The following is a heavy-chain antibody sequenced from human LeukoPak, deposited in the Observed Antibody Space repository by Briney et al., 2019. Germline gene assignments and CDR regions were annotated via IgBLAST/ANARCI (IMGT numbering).Heavy chain of an antibody. CDR3: TRKPREWYFDY. V-gene: IGHV3-49*03. D-gene: IGHD3-3*01. J-gene: IGHJ4*02. Sequence: PGGSLRLSCTASGFTFGDYAMSWFRQAPGKGLEWVGFISSKAYGGTTEYAASVKGRFTISRDDSKSIAYLQMNSLKTEDTAVYYCTRKPREWYFDYWGQGTLVTVSS. CDR1: GFTFGDYA. CDR2: ISSKAYGGTT.